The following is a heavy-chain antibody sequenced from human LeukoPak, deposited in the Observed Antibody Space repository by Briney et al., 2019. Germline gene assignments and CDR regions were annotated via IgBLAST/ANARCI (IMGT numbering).Heavy chain of an antibody. D-gene: IGHD3-22*01. J-gene: IGHJ1*01. V-gene: IGHV4-59*01. CDR3: ARLKYYYDSSGSRAEYFQD. CDR2: IYYSGNT. CDR1: GGSISSYY. Sequence: SETLSLTCTVSGGSISSYYWSWIRQPPGKGLEWIGYIYYSGNTNYNPSLKSRVTISVDTSKNQFSLKLSSVTAADTAVYYCARLKYYYDSSGSRAEYFQDWGQGTLVTAPS.